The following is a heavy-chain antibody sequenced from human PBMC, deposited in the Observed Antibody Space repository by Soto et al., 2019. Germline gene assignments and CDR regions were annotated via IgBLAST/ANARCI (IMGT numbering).Heavy chain of an antibody. Sequence: QVQLVQSGAEVKKPGASVKVSCKASGYTFTTYGITWVRQAPAQGLEWMGWISAYSGNTNYAQKLQGRLTVTTDPSTNTAYMDLRSLRSDDTAVYYCARVVKAGDYGDYGRYYFDYWGHGTLVTVSS. J-gene: IGHJ4*01. CDR2: ISAYSGNT. CDR1: GYTFTTYG. CDR3: ARVVKAGDYGDYGRYYFDY. D-gene: IGHD4-17*01. V-gene: IGHV1-18*04.